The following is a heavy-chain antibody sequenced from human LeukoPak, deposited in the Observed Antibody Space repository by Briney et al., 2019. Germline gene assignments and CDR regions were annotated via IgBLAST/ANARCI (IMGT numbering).Heavy chain of an antibody. J-gene: IGHJ4*02. CDR3: AHNWNSPYYFDY. Sequence: EASVKVSCKASGGTFSSYAISWVRQAPGQGLEWMGGIIPIFGTANYAQKFQGRVTITTDESTSTAYMELSSLRSEDTAVYYCAHNWNSPYYFDYWGQGTLVTVSS. V-gene: IGHV1-69*05. CDR2: IIPIFGTA. CDR1: GGTFSSYA. D-gene: IGHD1-7*01.